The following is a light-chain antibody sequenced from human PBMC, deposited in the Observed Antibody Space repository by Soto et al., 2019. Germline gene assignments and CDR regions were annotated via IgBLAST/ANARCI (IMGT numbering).Light chain of an antibody. J-gene: IGLJ1*01. V-gene: IGLV1-44*01. CDR2: INN. CDR3: AAWDDSMIAYV. CDR1: SSNIGSNF. Sequence: QSVLTQPPSASGTPGQWVSISCSGSSSNIGSNFVDWYQQLPGTAPKLLIYINNHRPSGVAARFSGSKSGTSASLAISGLQSEDEADYYCAAWDDSMIAYVFGSGTKVTVL.